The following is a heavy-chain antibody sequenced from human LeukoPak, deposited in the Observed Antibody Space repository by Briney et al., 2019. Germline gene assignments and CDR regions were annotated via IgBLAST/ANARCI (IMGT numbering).Heavy chain of an antibody. D-gene: IGHD3-10*01. Sequence: SETLSLTCTVSGGSVNTCFWNWIRQSPGKALEWIGYVHYRGSTKYNPSLERRVTISVDTSRNQFSLKLSSVTAADTAVYYCARDSGTLWLGEDSPIDIWGQGTKVSVSS. V-gene: IGHV4-59*02. J-gene: IGHJ3*02. CDR3: ARDSGTLWLGEDSPIDI. CDR2: VHYRGST. CDR1: GGSVNTCF.